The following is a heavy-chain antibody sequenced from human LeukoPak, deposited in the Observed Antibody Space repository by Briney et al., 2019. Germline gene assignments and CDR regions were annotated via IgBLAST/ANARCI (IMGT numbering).Heavy chain of an antibody. Sequence: GASVKVSCKASGGTFSSYAISWVRQAPGQGLEWMGRIIPIFGTANYAQKFQGRVTITTDESTSTAYMELSSLRSEDTAVYYCARDTGTAGYCSGGSCYVWGQGTLVTVSS. CDR2: IIPIFGTA. V-gene: IGHV1-69*05. CDR1: GGTFSSYA. D-gene: IGHD2-15*01. CDR3: ARDTGTAGYCSGGSCYV. J-gene: IGHJ4*02.